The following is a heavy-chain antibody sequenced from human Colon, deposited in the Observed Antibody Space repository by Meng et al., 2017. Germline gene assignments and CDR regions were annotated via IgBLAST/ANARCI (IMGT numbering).Heavy chain of an antibody. V-gene: IGHV3-21*01. CDR1: GFTFSSYS. Sequence: GGSLRLSCAGSGFTFSSYSMSWVRQAPGKGLEWVSSINSASVYIYYADSVKGRFTISRDNAKNSLYLQMNSLRAEDTAVYYCARDARGLDYSSTGYQSDYWGQGTLVTVSS. D-gene: IGHD3-22*01. J-gene: IGHJ4*02. CDR3: ARDARGLDYSSTGYQSDY. CDR2: INSASVYI.